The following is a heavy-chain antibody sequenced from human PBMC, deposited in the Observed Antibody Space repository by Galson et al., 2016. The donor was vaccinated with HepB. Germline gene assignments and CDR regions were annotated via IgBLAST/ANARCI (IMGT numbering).Heavy chain of an antibody. CDR1: GFTFSSYY. V-gene: IGHV3-74*01. J-gene: IGHJ6*02. CDR3: ARDPSYYSGMDV. CDR2: INRDESST. Sequence: SLRLSCAASGFTFSSYYMHWVRQAPGKGLVWVSRINRDESSTSYADYVKGRFTISRDNAKNTLHLQMNSLRAEDTAVYYCARDPSYYSGMDVWGQGTTVTVSS.